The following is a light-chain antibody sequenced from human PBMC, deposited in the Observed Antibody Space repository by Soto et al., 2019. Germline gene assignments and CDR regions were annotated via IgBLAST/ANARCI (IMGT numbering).Light chain of an antibody. V-gene: IGLV2-14*01. CDR3: SSYTGLTSNNYV. CDR2: EVN. CDR1: SSDIGGHNF. J-gene: IGLJ1*01. Sequence: QSVLTQPASVSGSPGQSITISCTGTSSDIGGHNFVSWYQQHPGKAPKLLIYEVNNRPSGISDRFSGSKSDNTASLSISGLQPDDGADYYCSSYTGLTSNNYVFGTGTKVT.